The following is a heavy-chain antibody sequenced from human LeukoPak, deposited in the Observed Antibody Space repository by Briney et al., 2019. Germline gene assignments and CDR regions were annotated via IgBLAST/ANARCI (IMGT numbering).Heavy chain of an antibody. CDR1: GGSFSGYY. CDR3: WGADVGAATHPSAY. CDR2: INHSGST. J-gene: IGHJ4*02. D-gene: IGHD2-15*01. Sequence: SETLSLTCDVYGGSFSGYYWSWIRQPPGKGLEWIGEINHSGSTNYNPSLKSRVTISVDTSKNQFSPKLSSVTAADTAVYYCWGADVGAATHPSAYWGRGPLATVSS. V-gene: IGHV4-34*01.